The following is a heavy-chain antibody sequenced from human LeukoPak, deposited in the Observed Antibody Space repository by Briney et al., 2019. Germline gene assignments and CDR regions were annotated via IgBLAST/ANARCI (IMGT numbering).Heavy chain of an antibody. CDR1: GFTFSSYA. CDR2: ISYDGSNK. D-gene: IGHD4-11*01. CDR3: AKDTGDYRVRFFFDS. J-gene: IGHJ4*02. Sequence: GGSLRLSCAASGFTFSSYAMHWVRQAPGKGLEWVAVISYDGSNKYYADSVKGRFTISRDNSKNTLFLQMNSLRADDTAVYHCAKDTGDYRVRFFFDSWGQGTLVTVFS. V-gene: IGHV3-30-3*01.